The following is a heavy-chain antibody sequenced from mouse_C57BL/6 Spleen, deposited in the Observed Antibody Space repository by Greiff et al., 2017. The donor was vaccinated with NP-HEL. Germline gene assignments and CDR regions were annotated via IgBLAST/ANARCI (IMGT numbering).Heavy chain of an antibody. CDR1: GYTFTNYW. V-gene: IGHV1-63*01. Sequence: VKLMESGAELVRPGTSVKMSCKASGYTFTNYWIGWAKQRPGHGLEWIGDIYHGGGSNKYNEKLKGKGKLTADKSSSTAYMQFSSLTSEDSAIYYCARTVDSYWYFDVWGTGTTVTVSS. CDR2: IYHGGGSN. D-gene: IGHD1-1*01. CDR3: ARTVDSYWYFDV. J-gene: IGHJ1*03.